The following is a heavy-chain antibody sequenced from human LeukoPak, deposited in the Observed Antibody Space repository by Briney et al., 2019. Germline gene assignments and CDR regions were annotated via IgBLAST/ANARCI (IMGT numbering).Heavy chain of an antibody. CDR3: AKVTYGSGTYGAFDS. CDR2: ISGSGDYT. V-gene: IGHV3-23*01. J-gene: IGHJ4*02. Sequence: GGSLRLSCAASGFTFSTYWMSWVRQAPGKGLEWVSTISGSGDYTYYADSVKGRFTISRDNSKNTLYLQMNSPRAEDTAIYYCAKVTYGSGTYGAFDSWGQGTLVTVSS. D-gene: IGHD3-10*01. CDR1: GFTFSTYW.